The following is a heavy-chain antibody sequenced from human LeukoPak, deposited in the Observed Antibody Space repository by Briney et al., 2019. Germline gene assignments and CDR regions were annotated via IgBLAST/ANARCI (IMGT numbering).Heavy chain of an antibody. Sequence: GGSLRLSCAASGFTFSAYSMDWVRQAPGKGLEWVSHIGSSTISIYYTDSVKGRFTISRDNAKNSLYLQMNSLRDEDTAVYYCASDSSGYYGGDYWGQGTLVTVSS. CDR1: GFTFSAYS. CDR3: ASDSSGYYGGDY. D-gene: IGHD3-22*01. V-gene: IGHV3-48*02. J-gene: IGHJ4*02. CDR2: IGSSTISI.